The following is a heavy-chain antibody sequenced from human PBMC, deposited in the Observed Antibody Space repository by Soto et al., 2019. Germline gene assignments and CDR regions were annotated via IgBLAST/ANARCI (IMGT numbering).Heavy chain of an antibody. CDR2: IWYDGSNK. Sequence: QVQLVESGGGVVQPGRSLRLSCAASGFTFSSYGMHWVRQAPGKGLEWVAVIWYDGSNKYYVDSVKGRFTISRDNSKNTLYLQMNSLRAEDTAVYYCARDPYSSSWYGYYYGMDVWGQGTTVTVSS. J-gene: IGHJ6*02. V-gene: IGHV3-33*01. D-gene: IGHD6-13*01. CDR1: GFTFSSYG. CDR3: ARDPYSSSWYGYYYGMDV.